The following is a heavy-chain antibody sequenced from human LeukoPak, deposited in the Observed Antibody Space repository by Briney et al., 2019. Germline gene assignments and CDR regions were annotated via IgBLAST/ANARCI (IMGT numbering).Heavy chain of an antibody. J-gene: IGHJ4*02. CDR2: ISRSGGGT. V-gene: IGHV3-23*01. CDR3: ARDRGYTQDY. Sequence: SGGSLRLSCEGSGFSFSSYDMGWVRQAPGKGLEWVSGISRSGGGTYYGDSVKGRFTISRDNAKNTLYLQMNSLRAEDTAVYYCARDRGYTQDYWGQGTLVTVSS. D-gene: IGHD5-12*01. CDR1: GFSFSSYD.